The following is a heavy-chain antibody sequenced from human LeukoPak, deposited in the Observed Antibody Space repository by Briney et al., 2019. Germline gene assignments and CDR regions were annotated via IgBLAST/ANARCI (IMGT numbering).Heavy chain of an antibody. V-gene: IGHV7-4-1*02. D-gene: IGHD1-26*01. J-gene: IGHJ4*02. Sequence: ASVKVSCKASGYTFSSYTMNWVRQAPGLGLEWMGWINTNTGNPTYAQDYTGRFVFSLDTSVSTTYLQISRLKAEDTAVYYCASGPSYSGSNEYFDSWGQGTLVTVSS. CDR2: INTNTGNP. CDR3: ASGPSYSGSNEYFDS. CDR1: GYTFSSYT.